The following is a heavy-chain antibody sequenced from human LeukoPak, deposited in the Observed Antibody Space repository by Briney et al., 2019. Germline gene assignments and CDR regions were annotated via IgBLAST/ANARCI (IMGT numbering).Heavy chain of an antibody. D-gene: IGHD3-22*01. J-gene: IGHJ4*02. CDR2: INHSGST. CDR3: ARGRGGYYDSSGYYY. CDR1: GGSIRSSYYY. Sequence: SETLSLTCTVSGGSIRSSYYYWGWIRQPPGKGLEWIGEINHSGSTDYNPSLKSRVTISVDTSKNQFSLKLSSVTAADTAVYYCARGRGGYYDSSGYYYWGQGTLVTVSS. V-gene: IGHV4-39*07.